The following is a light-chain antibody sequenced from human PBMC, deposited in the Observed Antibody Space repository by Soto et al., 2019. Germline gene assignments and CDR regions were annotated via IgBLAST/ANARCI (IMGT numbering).Light chain of an antibody. J-gene: IGKJ4*01. CDR2: EAS. CDR3: QQVNSYPLT. Sequence: DIQMTQSPSSLSASVGDRVTITCRASQSISSYLNWYQQKPGKAPKLLIYEASSLQSGVPSRFSGSGSGTDFTLTISSLQPEDFATYYCQQVNSYPLTFGGGTKVDIK. V-gene: IGKV1-39*01. CDR1: QSISSY.